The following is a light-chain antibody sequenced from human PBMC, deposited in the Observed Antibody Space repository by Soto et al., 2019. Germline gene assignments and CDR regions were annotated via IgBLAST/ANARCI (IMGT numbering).Light chain of an antibody. J-gene: IGLJ2*01. CDR1: SSDVGGYNY. Sequence: QSALTQPASVSGSPGQSITISCTGTSSDVGGYNYVSWYQQYPGKAPKLMIYDVTNRPSGVSNRFSGSKSGSTASLTISGVQAEDEADYYCSSYTTSGTLVVFGGGTKLTVL. CDR2: DVT. CDR3: SSYTTSGTLVV. V-gene: IGLV2-14*01.